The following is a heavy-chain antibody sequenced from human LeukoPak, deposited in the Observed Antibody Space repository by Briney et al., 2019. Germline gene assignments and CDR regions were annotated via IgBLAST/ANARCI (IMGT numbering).Heavy chain of an antibody. CDR2: IRSKANSYAT. Sequence: GGSLRLSCAASGFTFSGSAMHWVRQASGKGLEWVGRIRSKANSYATAYAASVKGRFTVSRDNSKNTVFLQMNSLRAEDTAVYYCARGYRYSSGWYNFDYWGQGTLVTVSS. CDR1: GFTFSGSA. CDR3: ARGYRYSSGWYNFDY. J-gene: IGHJ4*02. V-gene: IGHV3-73*01. D-gene: IGHD6-19*01.